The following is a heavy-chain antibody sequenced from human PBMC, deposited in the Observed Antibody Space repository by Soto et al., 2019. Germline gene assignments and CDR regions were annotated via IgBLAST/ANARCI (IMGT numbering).Heavy chain of an antibody. D-gene: IGHD6-19*01. CDR2: IYYSGST. Sequence: QVQLQESGPGLVKPSETLSLTCTVSGGSISSYYWSWIRQPPGKGLEWIGYIYYSGSTNYNPSLKRRVTISVDTSKNLFSLKLSSVTAADTAVYYCARVSAGYWYFDLWGRGTLVTVSS. V-gene: IGHV4-59*01. CDR3: ARVSAGYWYFDL. J-gene: IGHJ2*01. CDR1: GGSISSYY.